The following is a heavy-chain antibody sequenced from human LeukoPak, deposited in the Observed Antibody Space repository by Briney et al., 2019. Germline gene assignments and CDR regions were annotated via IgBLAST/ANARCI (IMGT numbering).Heavy chain of an antibody. CDR1: GGSFSGYY. J-gene: IGHJ4*02. CDR3: ASLFPGDSSSSDHGAFDS. CDR2: INHSGST. Sequence: SETLSLTCAVYGGSFSGYYWSWIRQPPGKGLEWIGEINHSGSTNYNPSLKSRVTISVDTSKNQFSLKLSSVTAADTAVYYCASLFPGDSSSSDHGAFDSWGQGTLVTVSS. D-gene: IGHD6-6*01. V-gene: IGHV4-34*01.